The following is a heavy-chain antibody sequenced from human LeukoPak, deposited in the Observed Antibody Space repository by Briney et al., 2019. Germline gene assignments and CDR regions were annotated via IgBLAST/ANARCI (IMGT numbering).Heavy chain of an antibody. V-gene: IGHV3-9*01. CDR3: ARHPGIAAAGIFNY. CDR1: GFTFDDYA. Sequence: GGSLRLSCAASGFTFDDYAMHWVRQAPGKGLEWVSDISWNSGSIGYADSVKGRFTISRDNAKNSLYLQMNSLRAEDTALYYCARHPGIAAAGIFNYWGQGTLVTVSS. CDR2: ISWNSGSI. J-gene: IGHJ4*02. D-gene: IGHD6-13*01.